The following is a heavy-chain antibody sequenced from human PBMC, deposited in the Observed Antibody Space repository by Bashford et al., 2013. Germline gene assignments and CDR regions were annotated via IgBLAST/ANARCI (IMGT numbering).Heavy chain of an antibody. CDR3: ARVSFGWFDP. Sequence: ASVKVSCKASGYTFTGYYMHWVRQAPGQGLEWMGWINPNSGGTNYAQKFQGRVTITRDTSASTAYMELSSLRSEDTAVYYCARVSFGWFDPWGQGTLVTVSS. D-gene: IGHD3-16*01. CDR2: INPNSGGT. J-gene: IGHJ5*02. V-gene: IGHV1-2*02. CDR1: GYTFTGYY.